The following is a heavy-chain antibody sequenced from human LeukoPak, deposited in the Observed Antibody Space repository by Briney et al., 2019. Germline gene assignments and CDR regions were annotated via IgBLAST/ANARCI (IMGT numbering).Heavy chain of an antibody. CDR2: ISSRSFTI. CDR3: TRDPHALDY. CDR1: GFTFSAYS. V-gene: IGHV3-48*02. J-gene: IGHJ4*02. Sequence: GGSLRLSCAASGFTFSAYSMNWVRQAPGKGLDWVSYISSRSFTIYYADSVKGRFTISRDNAKNSLYLQMNSLRDEDTAVYYCTRDPHALDYWGQGTLVTVSS.